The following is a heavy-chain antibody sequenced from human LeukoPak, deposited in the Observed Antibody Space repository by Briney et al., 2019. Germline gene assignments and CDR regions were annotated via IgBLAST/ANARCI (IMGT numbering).Heavy chain of an antibody. CDR3: AISDTAMETYYFDY. J-gene: IGHJ4*02. Sequence: SETLSLTCTVSGGSISSYYWSWIRQPPGKGLEWIGYIYYSGSTNYNPSLKSRVTISVDTSKNQFSLKLSSVTAADTAVYYCAISDTAMETYYFDYWGQGTLVTVSS. CDR2: IYYSGST. V-gene: IGHV4-59*01. CDR1: GGSISSYY. D-gene: IGHD5-18*01.